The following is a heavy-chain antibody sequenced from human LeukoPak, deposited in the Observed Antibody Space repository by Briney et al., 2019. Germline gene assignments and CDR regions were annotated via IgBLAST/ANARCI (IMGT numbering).Heavy chain of an antibody. D-gene: IGHD6-13*01. Sequence: PGGSLRLSCAASGFTFSSYAMHWVRQAPGKGLEWVAVISYDGSNKYYADSVKGRFTISRDNSKNTLYLQMNSLRAEDTVVYYCARALAAAGIDYWGQGTLVTGSS. CDR2: ISYDGSNK. V-gene: IGHV3-30-3*01. CDR1: GFTFSSYA. J-gene: IGHJ4*02. CDR3: ARALAAAGIDY.